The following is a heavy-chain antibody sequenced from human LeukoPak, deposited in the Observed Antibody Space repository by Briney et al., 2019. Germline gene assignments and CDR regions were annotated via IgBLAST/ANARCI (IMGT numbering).Heavy chain of an antibody. Sequence: GASVKVSCKASGYTFTGYYMHWVRQAPGQGLEWMGWINPNSGGTNHAQKFQGRVTMTRDTALNTAYMELSRLRSDDKAVYYCARGSGYSRAPDAFDIWGQGTMVTVSS. CDR3: ARGSGYSRAPDAFDI. CDR2: INPNSGGT. J-gene: IGHJ3*02. CDR1: GYTFTGYY. V-gene: IGHV1-2*02. D-gene: IGHD3-3*01.